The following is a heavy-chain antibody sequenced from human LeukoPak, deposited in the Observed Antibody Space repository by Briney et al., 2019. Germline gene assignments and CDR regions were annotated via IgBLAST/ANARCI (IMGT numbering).Heavy chain of an antibody. CDR3: ARDGDGYTLEGWFDP. CDR1: GGSISSGGYY. V-gene: IGHV4-31*03. D-gene: IGHD5-24*01. J-gene: IGHJ5*02. CDR2: IYYSGST. Sequence: SETLSLTCTVSGGSISSGGYYWSWIRQHPGKGLEWIGYIYYSGSTYYNPSLKSRVTISVDTSKNQFSLKLSSVTAADTAVYYCARDGDGYTLEGWFDPWGQGTLVTVSS.